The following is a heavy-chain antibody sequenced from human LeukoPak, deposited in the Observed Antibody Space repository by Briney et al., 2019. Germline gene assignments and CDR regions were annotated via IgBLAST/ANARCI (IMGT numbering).Heavy chain of an antibody. J-gene: IGHJ4*02. CDR3: ARAYYDSSGYYYEYYFDY. CDR1: VDTFSSYA. V-gene: IGHV1-69*01. D-gene: IGHD3-22*01. Sequence: SVKVSCKDSVDTFSSYAISGVRQAPGQGLEWMGGIIPIFGTANYAQKFQGRVTITADESTSTAYIELSSLRSEDTAVYYCARAYYDSSGYYYEYYFDYWGQGTLVTVSS. CDR2: IIPIFGTA.